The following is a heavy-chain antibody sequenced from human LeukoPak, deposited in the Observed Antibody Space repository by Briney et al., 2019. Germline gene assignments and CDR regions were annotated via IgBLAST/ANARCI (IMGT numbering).Heavy chain of an antibody. CDR1: GFTFSSYA. D-gene: IGHD3-10*01. J-gene: IGHJ4*02. Sequence: GRSLRLSCAASGFTFSSYAMHWVRQAPGKGLEWVAVISYDGSNKYYADSVKGRFTISRDNSKNTLYLQMNSLRAEDTAVYYCARDRRGSGSSFDYWGQGTLVTVCS. CDR2: ISYDGSNK. V-gene: IGHV3-30*04. CDR3: ARDRRGSGSSFDY.